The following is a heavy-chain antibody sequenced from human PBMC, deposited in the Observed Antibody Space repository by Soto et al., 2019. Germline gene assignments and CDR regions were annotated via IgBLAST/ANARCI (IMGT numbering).Heavy chain of an antibody. Sequence: SETLSLTCTVSGGSISSYYWSWIRQPPGKGLEWIGYIYYSGSTNYNPSLKSRVTISVDTSKNQFSLKLSSVTAADTAVYYCARGRIMITFGGVIVFRHFDYWGQGTLVTVSS. CDR2: IYYSGST. CDR3: ARGRIMITFGGVIVFRHFDY. V-gene: IGHV4-59*08. J-gene: IGHJ4*02. CDR1: GGSISSYY. D-gene: IGHD3-16*02.